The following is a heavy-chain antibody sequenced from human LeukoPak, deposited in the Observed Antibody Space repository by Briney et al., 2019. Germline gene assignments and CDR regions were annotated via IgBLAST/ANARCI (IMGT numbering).Heavy chain of an antibody. D-gene: IGHD3-22*01. CDR1: GFTFSSYG. J-gene: IGHJ4*02. V-gene: IGHV3-30*18. CDR2: ISYDGSNK. Sequence: GGSLRLSCAASGFTFSSYGMHWVRQAPGKGLEWVAVISYDGSNKYYADTVKGRFTISRDNSKNTLYLQMNSLRAEDTAVYYCAKADDYDLPMDYWGQGTLVTVSS. CDR3: AKADDYDLPMDY.